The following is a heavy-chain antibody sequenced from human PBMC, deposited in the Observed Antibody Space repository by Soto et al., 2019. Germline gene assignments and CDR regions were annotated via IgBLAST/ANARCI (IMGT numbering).Heavy chain of an antibody. V-gene: IGHV4-34*01. J-gene: IGHJ4*02. D-gene: IGHD3-3*01. CDR3: ARGRNYDFWSGYEGPGFDY. CDR2: INHSGST. CDR1: GGSFSGYY. Sequence: PSETLSLTCAVYGGSFSGYYWSWIRQPPGKGLEWIGEINHSGSTNYNPSLKSRVTISVDTSKNQFSLKLSSVTAADTAVYYCARGRNYDFWSGYEGPGFDYWGQGTLVTVSS.